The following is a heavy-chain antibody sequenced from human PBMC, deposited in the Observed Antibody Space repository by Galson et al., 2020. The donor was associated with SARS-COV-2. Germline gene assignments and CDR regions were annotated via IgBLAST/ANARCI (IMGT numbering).Heavy chain of an antibody. V-gene: IGHV3-48*03. Sequence: GESLKISCAASGFTLSSYEMNWVRQAPGKGLEWVSYISSSGSTVYYADSVKGRFTISRDNAKKSLYLQMNSLRAEDTALYYCARDPSSSWYNWFDPWGQGTLVTVSS. CDR3: ARDPSSSWYNWFDP. D-gene: IGHD6-13*01. J-gene: IGHJ5*02. CDR1: GFTLSSYE. CDR2: ISSSGSTV.